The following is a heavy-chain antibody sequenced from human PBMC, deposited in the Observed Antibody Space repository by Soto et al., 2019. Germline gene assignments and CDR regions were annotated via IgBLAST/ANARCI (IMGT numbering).Heavy chain of an antibody. D-gene: IGHD3-22*01. CDR1: YASINNYH. J-gene: IGHJ4*02. Sequence: PSETLSLTCTVSYASINNYHWTWIRQPPGKGLEWIGYIYYSGSTNYNPSLKSRVTISVDTSKNQFSLKLSSVTAADTAVYYCARAVDYYDSSGYSKWGQGTLVTVSS. V-gene: IGHV4-59*01. CDR2: IYYSGST. CDR3: ARAVDYYDSSGYSK.